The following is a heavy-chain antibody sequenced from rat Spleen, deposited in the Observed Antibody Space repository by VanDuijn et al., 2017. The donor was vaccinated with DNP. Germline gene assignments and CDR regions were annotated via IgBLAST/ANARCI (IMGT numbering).Heavy chain of an antibody. D-gene: IGHD1-1*01. CDR1: GFSLTSFH. CDR2: MWSDGDT. Sequence: QVQLKESGPGLLQPSQTLSLTCTVSGFSLTSFHVHWVRQPPGKGLEWMGVMWSDGDTSYSSVLKSRLSITRDTSKNQVFLKMNSLQTEDTATYYCARDYSAYFKYWGQGLMVTVSS. V-gene: IGHV2-32*01. J-gene: IGHJ2*01. CDR3: ARDYSAYFKY.